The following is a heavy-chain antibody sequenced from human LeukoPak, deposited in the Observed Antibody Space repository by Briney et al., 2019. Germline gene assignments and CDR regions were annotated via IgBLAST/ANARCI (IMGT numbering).Heavy chain of an antibody. J-gene: IGHJ5*02. V-gene: IGHV4-39*01. Sequence: SETLSLTCTVSGVSIRTTSYYWGWIRQPPGKGLEWIGSIYYSGNTYYNPSLNSRITISVDTSKNQFSLKLTSVTAADTAGYYCARHAAIERVTKVQWFHPWGQGTLVTVSS. CDR1: GVSIRTTSYY. CDR2: IYYSGNT. D-gene: IGHD4-17*01. CDR3: ARHAAIERVTKVQWFHP.